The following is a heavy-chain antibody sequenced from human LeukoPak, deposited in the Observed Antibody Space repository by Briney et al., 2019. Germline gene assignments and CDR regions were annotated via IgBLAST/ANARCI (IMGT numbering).Heavy chain of an antibody. CDR1: GFTFSSYW. Sequence: GGSLRLSCAASGFTFSSYWMHWVRQAPGTGLGWVSRINSDGSSTIYADSVKGRFAISRDNAKHTVYLQMNSLRAEDTSVYYCVRDLLSGGNWFDPWGQGTLVSVSS. CDR2: INSDGSST. D-gene: IGHD1-26*01. J-gene: IGHJ5*02. V-gene: IGHV3-74*01. CDR3: VRDLLSGGNWFDP.